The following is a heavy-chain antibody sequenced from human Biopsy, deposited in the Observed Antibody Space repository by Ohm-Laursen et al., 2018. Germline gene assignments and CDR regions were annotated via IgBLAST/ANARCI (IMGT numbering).Heavy chain of an antibody. CDR1: GGSISSYY. D-gene: IGHD5-24*01. V-gene: IGHV4-59*01. J-gene: IGHJ5*02. CDR2: IFYSGST. Sequence: SETLSLTCNVSGGSISSYYLSWIRQSPGKGLEWIGFIFYSGSTYYNPSLKSRTTISVDSSKNQFSLRLRSVTAADTAVYYCARGGNGYNYVTPGTWFDPWGRGTPVTVSS. CDR3: ARGGNGYNYVTPGTWFDP.